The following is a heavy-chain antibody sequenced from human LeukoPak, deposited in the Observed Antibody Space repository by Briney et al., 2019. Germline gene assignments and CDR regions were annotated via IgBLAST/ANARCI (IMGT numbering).Heavy chain of an antibody. CDR2: ISGSGSTI. CDR3: ARGSGYSYGLWFDY. V-gene: IGHV3-48*03. D-gene: IGHD5-18*01. Sequence: PGGSLRLSCAASGFTFSIYEMNWVRQAPGKGLEWVSYISGSGSTIYYADSVKGRFTISRDNAKNSLYLQMNSLRAEDTAVYYCARGSGYSYGLWFDYWGQGTLVTVSS. J-gene: IGHJ4*02. CDR1: GFTFSIYE.